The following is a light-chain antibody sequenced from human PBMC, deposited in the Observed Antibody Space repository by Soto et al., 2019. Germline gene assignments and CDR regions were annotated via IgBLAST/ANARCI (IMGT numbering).Light chain of an antibody. J-gene: IGLJ2*01. CDR3: QVWDTSSDQQV. Sequence: SYELTQPPSVSVASGKTATIACGGDNIGSISVHWYQQKPGQAPVLVISYDHDRPSGIPERFSGSNSGSTATLTISRVEAGDEADYYCQVWDTSSDQQVFGGGTKLTVL. CDR2: YDH. CDR1: NIGSIS. V-gene: IGLV3-21*04.